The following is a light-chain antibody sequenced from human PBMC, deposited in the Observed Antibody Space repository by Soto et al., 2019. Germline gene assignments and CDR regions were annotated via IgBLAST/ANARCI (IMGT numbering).Light chain of an antibody. CDR2: GAS. V-gene: IGKV3-20*01. J-gene: IGKJ2*01. CDR1: QSVNNNY. CDR3: QQYGSSQYT. Sequence: EIVLTQSPGTLSLSPGERATLSCRASQSVNNNYLAWYQQKPGHAPRLLIYGASSRATGIPNRFSGSGSGTDFTLTISRLEPEYFAVYYCQQYGSSQYTFGQGTKLEIK.